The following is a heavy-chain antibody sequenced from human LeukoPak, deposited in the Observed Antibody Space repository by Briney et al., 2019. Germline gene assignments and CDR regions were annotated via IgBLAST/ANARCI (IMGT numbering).Heavy chain of an antibody. CDR3: ARDRRVVATISSYFDF. CDR1: GYTFSGFG. J-gene: IGHJ4*02. V-gene: IGHV1-18*01. CDR2: ISIYHGST. Sequence: ASVKVSCKTSGYTFSGFGIRWVRQAPGQGLEWVGWISIYHGSTDYSKKFQGRVTMTTDTSTNTVYMELRGLKSDDTAVYYCARDRRVVATISSYFDFWGQGTLVTVSS. D-gene: IGHD5-12*01.